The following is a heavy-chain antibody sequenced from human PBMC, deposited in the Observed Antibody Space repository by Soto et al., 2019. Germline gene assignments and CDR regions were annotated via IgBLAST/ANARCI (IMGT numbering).Heavy chain of an antibody. Sequence: QVQLVQSGAEVKKPGASLRVSCETSGDTSTIYTITWVRQAPGQGLQWMGRIVPILRITNYAQEFQGRLTITADSSTSTVHIELTSLTSEDTAVYYCATGKFGAGRVGVHSWGQGTLVIVSS. V-gene: IGHV1-69*02. CDR3: ATGKFGAGRVGVHS. CDR1: GDTSTIYT. D-gene: IGHD3-10*01. CDR2: IVPILRIT. J-gene: IGHJ5*02.